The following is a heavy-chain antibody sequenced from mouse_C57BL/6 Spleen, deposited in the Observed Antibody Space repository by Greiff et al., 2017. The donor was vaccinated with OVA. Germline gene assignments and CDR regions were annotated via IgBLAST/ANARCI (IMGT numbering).Heavy chain of an antibody. D-gene: IGHD1-1*01. Sequence: GQLQQSGAELARPGASVKLSCKASGYPFPSSGVNWVKQRTGQGLEWIGEIYPRSGNTYYNEKFKGKATLTADKSSSTAYMELRSLTSEDSAVYFCQFITTVVGDYWGQGTTLTVSS. V-gene: IGHV1-81*01. CDR1: GYPFPSSG. J-gene: IGHJ2*01. CDR3: QFITTVVGDY. CDR2: IYPRSGNT.